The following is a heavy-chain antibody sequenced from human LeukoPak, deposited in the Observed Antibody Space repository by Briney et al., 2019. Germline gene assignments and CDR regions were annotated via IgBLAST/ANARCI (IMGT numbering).Heavy chain of an antibody. J-gene: IGHJ5*02. CDR1: GGSFSGYY. Sequence: SETLSLTCAVYGGSFSGYYWSWIRQPPGKGLEWIGEINHSGSTNYNPSLKSRVTISVDTSKNQFSLKLSSVTAADTAVYYCARVSVRSHNWFDPWGQGTLVTVSS. V-gene: IGHV4-34*01. CDR2: INHSGST. D-gene: IGHD1-14*01. CDR3: ARVSVRSHNWFDP.